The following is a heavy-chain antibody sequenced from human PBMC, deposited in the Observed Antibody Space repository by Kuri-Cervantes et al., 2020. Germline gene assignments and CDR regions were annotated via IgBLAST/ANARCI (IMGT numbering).Heavy chain of an antibody. V-gene: IGHV3-30*18. J-gene: IGHJ5*02. CDR1: GFTFSSYG. CDR3: AKPFMVRGGSITRSFDP. D-gene: IGHD3-10*01. CDR2: ISYDGSNK. Sequence: LSLTCAASGFTFSSYGMHWVRQAPGKGLEWVAVISYDGSNKYYADSVKGRFTISRDNSKNTLYLQMNSLRVEDTAVYYCAKPFMVRGGSITRSFDPWGQGTLVTVSS.